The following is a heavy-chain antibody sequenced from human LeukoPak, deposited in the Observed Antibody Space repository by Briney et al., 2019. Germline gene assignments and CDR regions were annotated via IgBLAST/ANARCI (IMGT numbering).Heavy chain of an antibody. Sequence: PGGSLRLSCAASGFTFSGYVMTWVRQAPGKGLECVSSITFSSSHIYYADSVKGRFTISRDNTKDSLYLQMNSLRAEDTAIYYCARGYAAIPDWGQGTLVTVSS. V-gene: IGHV3-21*01. CDR2: ITFSSSHI. CDR1: GFTFSGYV. CDR3: ARGYAAIPD. D-gene: IGHD2-15*01. J-gene: IGHJ4*02.